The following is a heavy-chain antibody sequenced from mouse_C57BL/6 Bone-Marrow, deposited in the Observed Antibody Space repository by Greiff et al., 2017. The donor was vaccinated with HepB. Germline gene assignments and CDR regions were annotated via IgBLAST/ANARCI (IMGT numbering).Heavy chain of an antibody. CDR2: IDPSDSYT. J-gene: IGHJ2*01. CDR1: GYTFTSYW. CDR3: ARRGLNYFDY. V-gene: IGHV1-50*01. D-gene: IGHD1-3*01. Sequence: QQSCKASGYTFTSYWMQWVKQRPGQGLEWIGEIDPSDSYTNYNQKFKGKATLTVDTSSSTAYMQLSSLTSEDSAVYYCARRGLNYFDYWGQGTTLTVSS.